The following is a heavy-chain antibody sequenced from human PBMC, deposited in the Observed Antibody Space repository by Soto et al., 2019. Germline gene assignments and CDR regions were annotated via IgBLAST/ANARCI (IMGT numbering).Heavy chain of an antibody. Sequence: QVQLVQSGAEVKKPGSSVKVSCKASGGTFSSYAISWVRQAPGHGLEWMGGFNPIFETANYAQNFQGRVTITADESTNTAYMELSILRSEDTAVYYCTRGITPIRGVIPPGYYYGMDVWGQGTTVAVSS. J-gene: IGHJ6*02. CDR2: FNPIFETA. CDR3: TRGITPIRGVIPPGYYYGMDV. D-gene: IGHD3-10*01. CDR1: GGTFSSYA. V-gene: IGHV1-69*01.